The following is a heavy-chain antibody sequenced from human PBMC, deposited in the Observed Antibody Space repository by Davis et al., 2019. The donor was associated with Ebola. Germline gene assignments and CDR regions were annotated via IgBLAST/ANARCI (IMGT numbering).Heavy chain of an antibody. Sequence: ASVKVSCKASGYTFTNYYMHWVRQAPGKGLEWMGGFDPEDGETIYAQKFQGRVTMTEDTSTDTAYMELSSLRVEDTAMYYCARHVNGDFWYFDLWSRGTRVTVSA. J-gene: IGHJ2*01. CDR2: FDPEDGET. CDR1: GYTFTNYY. CDR3: ARHVNGDFWYFDL. D-gene: IGHD4-17*01. V-gene: IGHV1-24*01.